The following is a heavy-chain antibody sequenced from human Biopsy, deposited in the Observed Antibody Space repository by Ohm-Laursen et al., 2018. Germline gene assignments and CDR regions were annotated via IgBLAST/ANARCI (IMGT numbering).Heavy chain of an antibody. CDR3: ARTPIVIVSAGLVYRHRRHLQGMDV. V-gene: IGHV2-70*04. Sequence: TQTLTLTCSFSGLSLSARGMRVSWIRQAPGKALEWLARLVWGDYKVYSASLQTKLSISKDTSNDQMVLTVNNVDPADTATYYCARTPIVIVSAGLVYRHRRHLQGMDVWGQGIAVTVS. J-gene: IGHJ6*02. CDR1: GLSLSARGMR. CDR2: LVWGDYK. D-gene: IGHD2/OR15-2a*01.